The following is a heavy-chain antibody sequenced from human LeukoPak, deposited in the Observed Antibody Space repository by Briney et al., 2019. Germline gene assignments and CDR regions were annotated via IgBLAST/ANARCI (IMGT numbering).Heavy chain of an antibody. CDR3: ARDQGAGSSYAFDI. Sequence: SETLSLTCTVSGDSISSYYWSWIRQPPGKGLEWIGYIYYSGSTNYNPSLKSRVTMSVDTSKNQFSLKLSSVTAADTAVYYCARDQGAGSSYAFDIWAKGQWSPSLQ. V-gene: IGHV4-59*01. CDR1: GDSISSYY. D-gene: IGHD2-15*01. CDR2: IYYSGST. J-gene: IGHJ3*02.